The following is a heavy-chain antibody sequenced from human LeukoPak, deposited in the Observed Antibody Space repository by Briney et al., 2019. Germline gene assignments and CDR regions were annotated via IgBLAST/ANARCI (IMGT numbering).Heavy chain of an antibody. Sequence: ASVKVSCKASGGTFSSYAISWVRQAPGQGLEWMGRIIPILGIANYAQKFQGRVTITADKSTSTAYMELSSLRSEDTAVYYCARDTVTTDADDYWGQGTLVTVPS. CDR2: IIPILGIA. CDR1: GGTFSSYA. D-gene: IGHD4-17*01. J-gene: IGHJ4*02. V-gene: IGHV1-69*04. CDR3: ARDTVTTDADDY.